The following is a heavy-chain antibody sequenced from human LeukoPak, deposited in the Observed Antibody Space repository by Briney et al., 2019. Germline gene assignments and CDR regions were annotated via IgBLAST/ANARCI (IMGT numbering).Heavy chain of an antibody. Sequence: SETLSLTCTVSGYSISSGYYWGWIRQPPGKGLEWIGSIYHSGSTYYNPPLKSRVTISVDTSKNQFSLKLSSVTAADTAVYYCARDSLPYYDSSGYNWFDPWGQGTLVTVSS. CDR1: GYSISSGYY. V-gene: IGHV4-38-2*02. J-gene: IGHJ5*02. D-gene: IGHD3-22*01. CDR3: ARDSLPYYDSSGYNWFDP. CDR2: IYHSGST.